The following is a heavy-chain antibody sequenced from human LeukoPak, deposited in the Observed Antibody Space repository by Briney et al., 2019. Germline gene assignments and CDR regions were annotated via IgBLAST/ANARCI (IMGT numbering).Heavy chain of an antibody. CDR1: GGSISSYY. CDR2: IYTSGST. Sequence: SETLSLTCTVSGGSISSYYWSWIRQPAGKGLEWIGRIYTSGSTYYNPSLKSRVTISVDTSKNQFSLKLSSVTAADTAVYYCARVTVTMVRGEDWFDPWGQGTLVTVSS. D-gene: IGHD3-10*01. V-gene: IGHV4-4*07. CDR3: ARVTVTMVRGEDWFDP. J-gene: IGHJ5*02.